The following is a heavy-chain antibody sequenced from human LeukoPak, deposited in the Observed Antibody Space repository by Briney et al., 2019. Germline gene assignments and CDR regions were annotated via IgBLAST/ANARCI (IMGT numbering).Heavy chain of an antibody. J-gene: IGHJ5*02. CDR1: GGSISSGGYY. CDR3: ARVMSRFLEWLADP. Sequence: PSETLSLTCTVSGGSISSGGYYWSWIRQHPGKGLEWIGYIYYSGSTYHNPSLRSRVTISVDTSKNQFSLKLSSVTAADTAVYYCARVMSRFLEWLADPWGQGTLVTVSS. V-gene: IGHV4-31*03. CDR2: IYYSGST. D-gene: IGHD3-3*01.